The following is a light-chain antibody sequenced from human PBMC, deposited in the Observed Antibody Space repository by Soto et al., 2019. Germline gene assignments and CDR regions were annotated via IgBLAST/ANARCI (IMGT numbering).Light chain of an antibody. J-gene: IGLJ1*01. CDR3: SSYTSYSPYV. CDR2: AVS. Sequence: QSALTQPASVSGSPGQSITISCTGTSSDVGGYNYVSWYQQHPGKAPKLIIYAVSKRPSGVSNRFSGSKSGNTASLTISGLQAEDEADYYCSSYTSYSPYVFGTGTKVTVL. V-gene: IGLV2-14*01. CDR1: SSDVGGYNY.